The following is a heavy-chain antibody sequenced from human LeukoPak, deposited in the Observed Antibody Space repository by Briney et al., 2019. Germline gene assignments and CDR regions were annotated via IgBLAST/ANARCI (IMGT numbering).Heavy chain of an antibody. CDR1: GGSFSGYY. V-gene: IGHV4-34*01. Sequence: PSETLSLTCAVYGGSFSGYYWSWIRQPPGKGLEWIGEINHSGSTNYNPSLKSRVTISVDTSKNQFSLKLSSVTAADTAVYYCARGRDSSGWYYYYYYYGMDVWGQGTTVTVSS. CDR2: INHSGST. D-gene: IGHD6-19*01. CDR3: ARGRDSSGWYYYYYYYGMDV. J-gene: IGHJ6*02.